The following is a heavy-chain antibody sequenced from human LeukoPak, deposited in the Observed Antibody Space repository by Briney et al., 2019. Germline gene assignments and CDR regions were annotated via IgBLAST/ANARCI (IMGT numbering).Heavy chain of an antibody. V-gene: IGHV4-59*08. J-gene: IGHJ4*02. CDR2: VYYSGST. D-gene: IGHD3-9*01. Sequence: SETLSLTCNVSGGSINNYYWSWIRQPPGKELEWIGYVYYSGSTKYNPSLKSRVTMSADTTKNQFSLNLSSVTAADTAVYYCARHADILTGYPFDYWGQGTLVTVSS. CDR3: ARHADILTGYPFDY. CDR1: GGSINNYY.